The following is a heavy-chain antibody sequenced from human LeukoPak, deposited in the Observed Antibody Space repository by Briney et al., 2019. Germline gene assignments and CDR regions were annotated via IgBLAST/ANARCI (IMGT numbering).Heavy chain of an antibody. CDR3: ASSTVTNGSDYYYYGMDV. V-gene: IGHV4-59*08. D-gene: IGHD4-17*01. CDR2: IYYSGST. Sequence: PSETLSLTCTVSGGSISSYYRSWIRQPPGKGLEWIGYIYYSGSTNYNPSLKSRVTISVDTSKNQFSLKLSSVTAADTAVYYCASSTVTNGSDYYYYGMDVWGQGTTVTVSS. J-gene: IGHJ6*02. CDR1: GGSISSYY.